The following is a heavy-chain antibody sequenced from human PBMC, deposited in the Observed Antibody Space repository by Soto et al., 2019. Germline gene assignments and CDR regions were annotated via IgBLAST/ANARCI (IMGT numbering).Heavy chain of an antibody. J-gene: IGHJ4*02. CDR2: ISAYNGNT. D-gene: IGHD3-9*01. Sequence: ASVKVSCKSSGYTFTSYGISCVRQAPGQGLEWMGWISAYNGNTNYAQKLQGRVTMTTDTSTSTAYMKLRSLRSDDTAVYYCARDDYDILTGYYDYWGQGTLVTVSS. CDR3: ARDDYDILTGYYDY. V-gene: IGHV1-18*01. CDR1: GYTFTSYG.